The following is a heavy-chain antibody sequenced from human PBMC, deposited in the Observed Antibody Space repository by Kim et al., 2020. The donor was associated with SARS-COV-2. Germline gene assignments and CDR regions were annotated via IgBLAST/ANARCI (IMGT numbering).Heavy chain of an antibody. V-gene: IGHV5-51*01. Sequence: GESLKISCKASGYSFTSYWIGWVRQMPGKGLEWMGIIYPGDSGTRYSPSFQGQVTISADEPTSTAYLQWSSLKASDTAMYYCARLGGYNYGWEYWFDPWGQGTLVTVSS. CDR2: IYPGDSGT. D-gene: IGHD5-18*01. CDR1: GYSFTSYW. J-gene: IGHJ5*02. CDR3: ARLGGYNYGWEYWFDP.